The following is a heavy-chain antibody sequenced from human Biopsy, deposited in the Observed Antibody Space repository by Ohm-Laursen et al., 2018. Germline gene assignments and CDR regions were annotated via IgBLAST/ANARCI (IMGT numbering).Heavy chain of an antibody. CDR2: ISWNSDSI. V-gene: IGHV3-9*01. J-gene: IGHJ3*01. D-gene: IGHD1-26*01. CDR1: GFSFDNYV. CDR3: ARLNSGTYDASDL. Sequence: SLRLSCAASGFSFDNYVMHWVRQAPGKGLEWVSGISWNSDSIGYADSAKGRFTISRDNAQNSLYLHMNSLRAEDTAVYYCARLNSGTYDASDLWGQGTMVIVSS.